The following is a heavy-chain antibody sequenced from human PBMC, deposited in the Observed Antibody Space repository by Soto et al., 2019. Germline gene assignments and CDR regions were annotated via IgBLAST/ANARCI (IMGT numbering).Heavy chain of an antibody. CDR1: GFSFNSYY. J-gene: IGHJ4*02. D-gene: IGHD4-4*01. CDR2: ITGSSNCV. CDR3: AKAYGRANYYFFDY. V-gene: IGHV3-21*02. Sequence: EVQLVESGGGLVKPGGSLRLSCAASGFSFNSYYMNWVRLAPGKGLEWVSSITGSSNCVYYPDSVKGRFTISRDNAANSVYLQMDSLRAEDTAVYYCAKAYGRANYYFFDYWGQGTLVTVSS.